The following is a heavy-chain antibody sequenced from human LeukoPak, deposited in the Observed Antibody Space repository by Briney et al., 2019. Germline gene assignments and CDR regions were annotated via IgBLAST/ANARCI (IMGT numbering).Heavy chain of an antibody. Sequence: ASVKVSCKASGYTFTGYYMHWVRQAPGQGLEWMGWINPNSGGTNYAQKFQGRVTMTRDTSISTAYMELSRLRSDDTAVYYCVGDKSSSDYYYGMDVWGQGTTVTVSS. CDR1: GYTFTGYY. J-gene: IGHJ6*02. D-gene: IGHD6-6*01. CDR2: INPNSGGT. CDR3: VGDKSSSDYYYGMDV. V-gene: IGHV1-2*02.